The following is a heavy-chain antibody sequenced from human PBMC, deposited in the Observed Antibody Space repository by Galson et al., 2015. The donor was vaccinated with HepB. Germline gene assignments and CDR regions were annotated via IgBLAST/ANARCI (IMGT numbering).Heavy chain of an antibody. D-gene: IGHD6-13*01. CDR3: VREAAGTGWFES. CDR1: GFTFNNYA. CDR2: ISGNGDYT. J-gene: IGHJ5*01. Sequence: SLRLSCAASGFTFNNYAMSWVRQAPAQGLEWVSVISGNGDYTNYADSVKGRFTVSRDNSKSTMYLYMHNLRDEDSAVYFCVREAAGTGWFESWGQGTLVTVSS. V-gene: IGHV3-23*01.